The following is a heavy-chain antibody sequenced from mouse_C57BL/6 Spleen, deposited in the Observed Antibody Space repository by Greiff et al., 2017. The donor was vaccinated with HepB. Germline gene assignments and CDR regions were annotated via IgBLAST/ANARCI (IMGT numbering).Heavy chain of an antibody. CDR1: GYTFTSYD. CDR3: ARGGKRGYYAMDY. Sequence: QVQLKESGPELVKPGASVKLSCKASGYTFTSYDINWVKQRPGQGLEWIGWIYPRDGSTKYNEKFKGKATLTVDTSSSTAYMELHSLTSEDSAVYFCARGGKRGYYAMDYWGQGTSVTVSS. CDR2: IYPRDGST. V-gene: IGHV1-85*01. J-gene: IGHJ4*01. D-gene: IGHD2-1*01.